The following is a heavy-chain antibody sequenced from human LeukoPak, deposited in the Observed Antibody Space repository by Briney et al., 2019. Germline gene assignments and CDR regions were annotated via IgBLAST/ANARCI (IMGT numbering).Heavy chain of an antibody. CDR2: ISGSGGST. D-gene: IGHD3-10*01. Sequence: GSLRLSCAASGFTFSSYAMSWVRQAPGKGLEWVSTISGSGGSTYYADSVKGRFTISRDNSKNTLYLQMNSLRAEDTAVYYCATMIRGVAGTIDYWGQGTLVTVSS. V-gene: IGHV3-23*01. CDR3: ATMIRGVAGTIDY. CDR1: GFTFSSYA. J-gene: IGHJ4*02.